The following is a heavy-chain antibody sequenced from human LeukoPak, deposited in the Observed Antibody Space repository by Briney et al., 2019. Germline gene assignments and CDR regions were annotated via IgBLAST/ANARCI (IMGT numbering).Heavy chain of an antibody. D-gene: IGHD1-26*01. V-gene: IGHV1-18*01. J-gene: IGHJ5*02. CDR3: ARDWSRRELPINWFDP. Sequence: ASVKLFCKASGYTFTSYGISWVRQAPGQGLEWMGWISAYNGNTNYAQKLQGRVTMTTDTSTTTAYMELRSLRSDDTAVYYGARDWSRRELPINWFDPWGQGTLVTVSS. CDR2: ISAYNGNT. CDR1: GYTFTSYG.